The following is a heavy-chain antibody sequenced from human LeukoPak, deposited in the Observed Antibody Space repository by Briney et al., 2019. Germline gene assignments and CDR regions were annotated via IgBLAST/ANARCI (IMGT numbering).Heavy chain of an antibody. CDR2: IYHSGST. J-gene: IGHJ4*02. Sequence: SETLSLTCAVSGYSISSGYYWGWIRQPPGKGLEWIGSIYHSGSTYYNPSLKSRVTISVDTSKHQFSLKLSSVTAADTAVYYCARNPQAGTLDYWGQGTLVTVSS. D-gene: IGHD6-19*01. CDR1: GYSISSGYY. CDR3: ARNPQAGTLDY. V-gene: IGHV4-38-2*01.